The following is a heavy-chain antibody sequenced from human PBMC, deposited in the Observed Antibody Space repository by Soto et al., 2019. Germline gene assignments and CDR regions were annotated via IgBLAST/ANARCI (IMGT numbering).Heavy chain of an antibody. D-gene: IGHD2-2*01. V-gene: IGHV1-2*02. J-gene: IGHJ4*02. CDR3: ARAPGSATAMNY. CDR1: GYTFTCYY. CDR2: INPKSGDT. Sequence: ASVKVSCTASGYTFTCYYIHWVRQAPGQGLEWMAWINPKSGDTNYAQWFQGRVTMTRDTSISTAYMELSSLRSDDTAVYYCARAPGSATAMNYWGQGTLVTVSS.